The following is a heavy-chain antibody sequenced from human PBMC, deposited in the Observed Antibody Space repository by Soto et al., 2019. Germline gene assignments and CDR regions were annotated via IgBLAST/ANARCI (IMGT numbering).Heavy chain of an antibody. J-gene: IGHJ4*01. V-gene: IGHV3-48*03. D-gene: IGHD3-16*01. CDR3: ATGGRSLLHFAY. Sequence: LRLSCAASGFTFSSYEMNWFRQAPGKGLEWVSYISSSGSTIYYADSVKGRFTISRDNAKNSLYLQMNSLRAEDTAVYYCATGGRSLLHFAYWGQGTLVTDSS. CDR1: GFTFSSYE. CDR2: ISSSGSTI.